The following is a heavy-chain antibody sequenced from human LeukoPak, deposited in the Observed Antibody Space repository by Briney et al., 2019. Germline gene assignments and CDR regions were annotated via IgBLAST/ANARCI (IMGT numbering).Heavy chain of an antibody. J-gene: IGHJ5*02. V-gene: IGHV3-23*01. Sequence: TGGSLRLTCAAPGFTFSNYAMNWVRQAPGKGLEWVSSISESGGTTDYADSVKGRFTISRDNFKNMLYLQMNSLRAEDTAVYYCAKYSYGSGTSFDPWGQGTLVTVSS. CDR2: ISESGGTT. CDR1: GFTFSNYA. CDR3: AKYSYGSGTSFDP. D-gene: IGHD3-10*01.